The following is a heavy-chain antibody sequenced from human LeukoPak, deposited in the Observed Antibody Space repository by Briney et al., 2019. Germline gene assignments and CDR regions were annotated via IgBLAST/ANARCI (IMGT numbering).Heavy chain of an antibody. CDR2: IYYSVNI. J-gene: IGHJ3*02. CDR3: ARTKQWLAFDI. V-gene: IGHV4-39*07. D-gene: IGHD6-19*01. CDR1: GGSISSSSYY. Sequence: SETLSLTCTVSGGSISSSSYYWGWIRQPPGKGLEWIGSIYYSVNINYNPALKSRVTILIDTSKNQFSLRLSSMTAADTAVYYCARTKQWLAFDIWGQGTMVTVSS.